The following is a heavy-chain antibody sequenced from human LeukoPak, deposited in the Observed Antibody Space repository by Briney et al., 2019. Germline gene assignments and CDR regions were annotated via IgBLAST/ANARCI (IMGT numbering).Heavy chain of an antibody. V-gene: IGHV3-7*01. D-gene: IGHD5-18*01. J-gene: IGHJ4*02. CDR1: RFAFSTFW. CDR3: ARGHVDTAVTGEFDY. Sequence: GGPLRLSCAASRFAFSTFWMNWVRQAPGEGLEWVASINQDGSERYYVDSVKGRFTISRDNAKDSLYLQMHSLRAEDTAVYYCARGHVDTAVTGEFDYWGQGTLVTVSS. CDR2: INQDGSER.